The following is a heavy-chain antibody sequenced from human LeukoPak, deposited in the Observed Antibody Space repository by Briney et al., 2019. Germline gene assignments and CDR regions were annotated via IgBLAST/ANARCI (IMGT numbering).Heavy chain of an antibody. J-gene: IGHJ6*02. CDR3: AKDTVSSGYYLYWYYYYGMDV. CDR2: ISGSGGST. V-gene: IGHV3-23*01. D-gene: IGHD3-22*01. CDR1: GFTFSSYA. Sequence: GGSLRLSCAASGFTFSSYAMSWVRQAPGKGLEWVSAISGSGGSTYYADSVKGRFTISRDNSKNTLYLQMNSLRAEDTAVYYCAKDTVSSGYYLYWYYYYGMDVWGQGTTVTVSS.